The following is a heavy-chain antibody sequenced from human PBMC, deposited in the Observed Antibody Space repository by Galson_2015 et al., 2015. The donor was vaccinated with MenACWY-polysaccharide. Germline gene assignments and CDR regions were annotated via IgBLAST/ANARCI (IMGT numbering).Heavy chain of an antibody. D-gene: IGHD6-19*01. J-gene: IGHJ3*02. V-gene: IGHV3-73*01. CDR3: TGYSSGWYEAGDAFDI. CDR1: GFTFSGSA. Sequence: LRLSCAASGFTFSGSAMHWVRQASGKGLEWVGRIRSKANSYATAYAASVKGRFTISRDDSKNTAYLQMNSLKTEDTAVYYCTGYSSGWYEAGDAFDIWGQGTMVTVSS. CDR2: IRSKANSYAT.